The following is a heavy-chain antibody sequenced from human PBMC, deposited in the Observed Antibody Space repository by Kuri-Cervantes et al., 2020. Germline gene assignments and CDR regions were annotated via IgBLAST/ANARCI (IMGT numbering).Heavy chain of an antibody. V-gene: IGHV1-46*01. CDR2: INPSGGST. CDR3: ARDRGCSSTSCYELVGD. Sequence: ASVKVSCKASGYTFTSYYMHWVRQAPGQGLEWMGIINPSGGSTSYAQKFQGRVTITADESTSTAYMELSSLRSEDTAVYYCARDRGCSSTSCYELVGDWGQGTLVTVSS. CDR1: GYTFTSYY. D-gene: IGHD2-2*01. J-gene: IGHJ4*02.